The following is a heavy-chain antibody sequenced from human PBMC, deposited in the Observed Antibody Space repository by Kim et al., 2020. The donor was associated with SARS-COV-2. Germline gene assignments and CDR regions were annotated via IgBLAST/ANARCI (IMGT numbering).Heavy chain of an antibody. J-gene: IGHJ5*02. CDR3: AKDRRRPLAAAGTRYNWFDP. CDR1: GFTFSSYA. CDR2: ISGSGGST. Sequence: GGSLRLSCAASGFTFSSYAMSWVRQAPGKGLEWVSAISGSGGSTYYADSVKGRFTISRDNSKNTLYLQMNSLRAEDTAVYYCAKDRRRPLAAAGTRYNWFDPWGEGTLVTASS. V-gene: IGHV3-23*01. D-gene: IGHD6-13*01.